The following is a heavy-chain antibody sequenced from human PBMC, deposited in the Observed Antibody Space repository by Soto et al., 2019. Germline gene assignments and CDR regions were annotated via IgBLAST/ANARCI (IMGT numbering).Heavy chain of an antibody. V-gene: IGHV1-69*01. D-gene: IGHD5-12*01. Sequence: QVQLVQSGAEGKKPGSSVKVSCKASGGTFSSYAISWVRQAPGQGLEWMGGIIPIFGTENYAQKFQGRVTITADESTSTAYMELSSLRSEDTAVYYCARGGEMATIHNWFDPWGQGTLVTVAS. CDR3: ARGGEMATIHNWFDP. CDR1: GGTFSSYA. J-gene: IGHJ5*02. CDR2: IIPIFGTE.